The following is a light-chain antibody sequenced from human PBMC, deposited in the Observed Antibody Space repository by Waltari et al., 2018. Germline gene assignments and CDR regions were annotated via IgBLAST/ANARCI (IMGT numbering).Light chain of an antibody. J-gene: IGKJ1*01. CDR3: QQYKSYKT. CDR2: GAS. CDR1: QSITTP. Sequence: DIQMTQSPSTLSASVGDTVIISSRASQSITTPLAWYQQKPGKAPDVRIYGASNLESGVPSRVSGSGSGTEFTLTISSLQPDDFATYYCQQYKSYKTFGQGTRVEIK. V-gene: IGKV1-5*03.